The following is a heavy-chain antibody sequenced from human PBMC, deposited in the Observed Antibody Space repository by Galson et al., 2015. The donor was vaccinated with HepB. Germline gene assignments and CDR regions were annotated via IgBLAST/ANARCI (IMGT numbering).Heavy chain of an antibody. J-gene: IGHJ6*02. CDR1: GFTSSSYS. Sequence: SLRLSCAASGFTSSSYSMNWVRQAPGKGLEWVSSISSSSSYIYYADSVKGRFTISRDNAKNSLYLQMNSLRAEDTAVYYCARGLLWFGELSGGMDVWGQGTTVTVSS. D-gene: IGHD3-10*01. CDR2: ISSSSSYI. CDR3: ARGLLWFGELSGGMDV. V-gene: IGHV3-21*01.